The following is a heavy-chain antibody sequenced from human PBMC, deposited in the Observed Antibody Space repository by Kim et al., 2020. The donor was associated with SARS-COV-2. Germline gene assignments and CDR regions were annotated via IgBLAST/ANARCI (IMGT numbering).Heavy chain of an antibody. CDR3: ARGRWYGPLTIDY. CDR1: GGSISSYY. Sequence: SETLSLTCTVSGGSISSYYWSWIRQPPGKGLEWIGYIYYSGSTNYNPSLKSRVTISVDTSKNQFSLKLSSVTVADTAVYYCARGRWYGPLTIDYWGQGTLVTVSS. V-gene: IGHV4-59*01. J-gene: IGHJ4*02. CDR2: IYYSGST. D-gene: IGHD6-13*01.